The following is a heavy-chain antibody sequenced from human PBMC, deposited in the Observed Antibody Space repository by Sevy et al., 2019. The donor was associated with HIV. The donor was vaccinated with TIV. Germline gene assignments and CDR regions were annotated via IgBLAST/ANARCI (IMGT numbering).Heavy chain of an antibody. D-gene: IGHD3-22*01. Sequence: GGSLRLSCAVSGFSFDSYGMTWVRQAPGKGLEWVSGISGSGSRTYYADSVKGRFIISRDNSKNTLDLQMNSLRSEDTGLYYGAKGGGGHYDPDEIGYYFYYYNMDVWGKGTTVTVSS. CDR2: ISGSGSRT. V-gene: IGHV3-23*01. CDR3: AKGGGGHYDPDEIGYYFYYYNMDV. J-gene: IGHJ6*03. CDR1: GFSFDSYG.